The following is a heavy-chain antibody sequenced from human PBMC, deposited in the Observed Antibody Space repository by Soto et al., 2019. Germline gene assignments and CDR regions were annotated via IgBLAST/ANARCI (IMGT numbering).Heavy chain of an antibody. D-gene: IGHD6-19*01. CDR3: ARSIAVDNWFDP. V-gene: IGHV1-18*04. Sequence: ASVKVSCNDSGDTFKSYVVSWVVQAPGQGREWMGWISSYNGNTNYAQKLQGRVTMTTDTSTRTAYMELRSLRSDDTAVYYCARSIAVDNWFDPGAREPWSPSTQ. CDR1: GDTFKSYV. CDR2: ISSYNGNT. J-gene: IGHJ5*02.